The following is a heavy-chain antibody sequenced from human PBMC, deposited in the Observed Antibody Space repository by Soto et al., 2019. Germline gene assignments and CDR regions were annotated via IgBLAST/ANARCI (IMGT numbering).Heavy chain of an antibody. CDR2: TRNKANSYTT. J-gene: IGHJ4*02. D-gene: IGHD1-26*01. Sequence: GGSLRLSCAASGFTFSDHYMDWVRQAPGKGLEWVGRTRNKANSYTTEYAASVKGRFTISRDDSKNSLYLQMNSLKTEDTAVYYCARGGPLYYFDYWGQGTLVTVSS. CDR1: GFTFSDHY. V-gene: IGHV3-72*01. CDR3: ARGGPLYYFDY.